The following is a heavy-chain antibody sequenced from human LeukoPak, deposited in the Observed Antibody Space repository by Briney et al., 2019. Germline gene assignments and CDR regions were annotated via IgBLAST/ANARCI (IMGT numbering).Heavy chain of an antibody. Sequence: GGSLRLSCAASGFTFSSYSMHWVRQAPGKGVEYVSAISSSGGNTYYANSVKGRFTISRDNSKNTLYLHMGSLRAEDMAVYYCARTYCSSTSCLVDYWGQGTLVTVSS. CDR1: GFTFSSYS. CDR2: ISSSGGNT. CDR3: ARTYCSSTSCLVDY. V-gene: IGHV3-64*01. D-gene: IGHD2-2*01. J-gene: IGHJ4*02.